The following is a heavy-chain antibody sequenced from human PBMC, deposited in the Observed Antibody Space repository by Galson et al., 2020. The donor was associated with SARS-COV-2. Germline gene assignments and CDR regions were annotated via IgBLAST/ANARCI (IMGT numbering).Heavy chain of an antibody. CDR1: GYSFTSYW. CDR2: IYPGDSDT. D-gene: IGHD2-15*01. J-gene: IGHJ4*02. CDR3: ARHRGGGYCSGGSCYETYYFDY. Sequence: GESLKISCKGSGYSFTSYWIGWVRQMPRKGLEWMGIIYPGDSDTRYSPSFQGQVTISADKSISTAYLQWSSLKASDTAMYYCARHRGGGYCSGGSCYETYYFDYWGQGTLVTVSS. V-gene: IGHV5-51*01.